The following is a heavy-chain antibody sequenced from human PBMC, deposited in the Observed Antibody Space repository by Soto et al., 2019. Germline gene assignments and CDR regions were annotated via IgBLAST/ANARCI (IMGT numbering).Heavy chain of an antibody. Sequence: RGSLRLSCAASGFTFSSYAMSWVRQAPGKGLEWVSAISGSGGSTYYADSVKGRFTISRDNSKNTLYLQMNSLRAEDTAVYYCAKVSFREPIGNVVAARVPRPNDYWCQGILVYVS. CDR2: ISGSGGST. CDR1: GFTFSSYA. J-gene: IGHJ4*02. CDR3: AKVSFREPIGNVVAARVPRPNDY. V-gene: IGHV3-23*01. D-gene: IGHD2-15*01.